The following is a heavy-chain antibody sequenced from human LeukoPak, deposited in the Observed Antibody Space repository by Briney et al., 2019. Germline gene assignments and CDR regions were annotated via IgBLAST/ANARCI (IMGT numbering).Heavy chain of an antibody. CDR2: MWYDGSHE. CDR1: GFTLRSYG. J-gene: IGHJ4*02. V-gene: IGHV3-33*01. CDR3: ARDVPNYSGFDY. Sequence: GGSLRLSCAESGFTLRSYGMHWVRQVPGKGLEWVAIMWYDGSHEDYADSVKGRFTISRENSKNTVFLQMNGLRAEDTAVYYCARDVPNYSGFDYWGQGTLVTVSS. D-gene: IGHD1-7*01.